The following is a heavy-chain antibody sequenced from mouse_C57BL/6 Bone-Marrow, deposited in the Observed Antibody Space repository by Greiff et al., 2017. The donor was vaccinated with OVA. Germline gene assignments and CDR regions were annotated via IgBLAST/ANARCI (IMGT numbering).Heavy chain of an antibody. J-gene: IGHJ4*01. CDR3: TRRVVATDAMDY. Sequence: EVQRVESGAELVRPGASVKLSCTASGFNIKDDYMHWVKQRPEQGLEWIGWIDPENGDTEYASKFQGKATITADTSSNTAYLQLSSLTSEDTAVYYCTRRVVATDAMDYWGQGTSVTVSS. CDR1: GFNIKDDY. CDR2: IDPENGDT. D-gene: IGHD1-1*01. V-gene: IGHV14-4*01.